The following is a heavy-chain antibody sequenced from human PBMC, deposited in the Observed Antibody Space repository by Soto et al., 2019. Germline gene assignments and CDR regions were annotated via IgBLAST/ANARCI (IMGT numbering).Heavy chain of an antibody. D-gene: IGHD3-22*01. CDR1: GFTFSSYA. CDR2: ISYDGTNK. V-gene: IGHV3-30-3*01. Sequence: QVQLVESGGGVVQPGRSLRLSCAASGFTFSSYAMHWVRQAPGKGLEWVAVISYDGTNKYYADSVKGRFTISRDNSKNTLYLQMSSLRAEDTAVYYCARGNYYYSSGYGKGDYWGQGTLVTVSS. CDR3: ARGNYYYSSGYGKGDY. J-gene: IGHJ4*02.